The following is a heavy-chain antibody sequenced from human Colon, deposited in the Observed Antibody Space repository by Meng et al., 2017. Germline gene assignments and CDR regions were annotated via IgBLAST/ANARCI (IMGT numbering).Heavy chain of an antibody. J-gene: IGHJ4*02. V-gene: IGHV4-4*02. Sequence: VRLQEAGPRLVKPSGTLSLTCVVSGGSLLSRDWWTWVRQAPGKGLEWIGEIYRSGSTNYNPSLKSRVTISIDTSKNEFSLKLTSVTAADTALYYCARRVQYSSGYYYFDFWGQGTLVTVSS. CDR1: GGSLLSRDW. D-gene: IGHD3-22*01. CDR3: ARRVQYSSGYYYFDF. CDR2: IYRSGST.